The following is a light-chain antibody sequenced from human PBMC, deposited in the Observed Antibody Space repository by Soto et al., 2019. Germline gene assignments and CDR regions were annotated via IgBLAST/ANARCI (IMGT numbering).Light chain of an antibody. Sequence: QSALTQPASVSGSPDQSITISCTGSSSAVGSYRFVSWYQHHPGKVPKLIIYEGGKRPSGVSNRFSGSEPGNTASLTISGLQAEDEADYYCGSSAPSRTFVFGTGTKLTVL. CDR2: EGG. CDR3: GSSAPSRTFV. J-gene: IGLJ1*01. CDR1: SSAVGSYRF. V-gene: IGLV2-23*01.